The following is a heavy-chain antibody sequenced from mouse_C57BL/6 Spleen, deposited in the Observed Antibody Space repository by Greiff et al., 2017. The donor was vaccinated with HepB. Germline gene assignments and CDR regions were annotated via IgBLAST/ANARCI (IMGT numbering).Heavy chain of an antibody. V-gene: IGHV1-80*01. Sequence: VKLQESGAELVKPGASVKISCKASGYAFSSYWMNWVKQRPGKGLEWIGQIYPGDGDTNYNGKFKGKATLTADKSSSTAYMQLSSLTSEDSAVYFCARENYSNSYFDYWGQGTTLTVSS. CDR1: GYAFSSYW. D-gene: IGHD2-5*01. CDR2: IYPGDGDT. CDR3: ARENYSNSYFDY. J-gene: IGHJ2*01.